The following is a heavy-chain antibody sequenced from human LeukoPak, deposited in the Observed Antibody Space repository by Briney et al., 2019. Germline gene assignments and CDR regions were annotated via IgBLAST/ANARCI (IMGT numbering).Heavy chain of an antibody. V-gene: IGHV4-34*01. CDR3: ARVKITMFGVVIHSRPPYYFDY. Sequence: SEALSLTCAVYGGSSSGYYWCGIRQPPEKGLGWMGEINDGGGTNYNPSIQSRVTISADTTINQTPRKLSCMTSAHRAVYSCARVKITMFGVVIHSRPPYYFDYGGQGTLVTVSS. J-gene: IGHJ4*02. CDR2: INDGGGT. CDR1: GGSSSGYY. D-gene: IGHD3-3*01.